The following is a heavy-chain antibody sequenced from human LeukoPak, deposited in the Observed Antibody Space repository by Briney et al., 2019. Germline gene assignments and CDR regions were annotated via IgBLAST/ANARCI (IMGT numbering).Heavy chain of an antibody. CDR1: GYTFTGYY. J-gene: IGHJ4*02. CDR2: INPNSGGT. D-gene: IGHD3-22*01. CDR3: ARANYDSSGYYN. V-gene: IGHV1-2*02. Sequence: ASVKVSCKASGYTFTGYYMHWVRQAPGQGLEWMGWINPNSGGTNYAQKFQGRVTMTRDTSISTAYMELSRLRSDDTAVYYCARANYDSSGYYNWGQGTLVTVSS.